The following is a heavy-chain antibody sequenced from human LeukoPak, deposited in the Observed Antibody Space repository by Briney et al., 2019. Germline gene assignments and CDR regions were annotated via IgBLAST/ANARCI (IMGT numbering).Heavy chain of an antibody. D-gene: IGHD6-6*01. J-gene: IGHJ3*02. CDR2: IYYSGST. V-gene: IGHV4-59*01. CDR1: GGSISSYY. CDR3: ARMYSSSLRAFDI. Sequence: SETLSLTCTVSGGSISSYYWSWIRQPPGKGLEWIGYIYYSGSTNYNPSPKSRVTISVDTSKNQFSLKLSSVTAADTAVYYCARMYSSSLRAFDIWGQGTMVTVSS.